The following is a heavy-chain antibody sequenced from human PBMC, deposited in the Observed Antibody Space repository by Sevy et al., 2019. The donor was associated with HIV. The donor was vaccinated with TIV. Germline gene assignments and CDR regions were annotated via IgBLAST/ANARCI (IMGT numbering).Heavy chain of an antibody. CDR3: ARGAYCGGDCYWAYFDY. Sequence: ASVKVSCKASGGTFSSYAISWVRQAPGQGLEWMGGIIPIFGTANYAQKFQGRVTITADKSTSTAYMELSSLRSEDTAVYYWARGAYCGGDCYWAYFDYWGQGTLVTVSS. D-gene: IGHD2-21*02. CDR2: IIPIFGTA. V-gene: IGHV1-69*06. J-gene: IGHJ4*02. CDR1: GGTFSSYA.